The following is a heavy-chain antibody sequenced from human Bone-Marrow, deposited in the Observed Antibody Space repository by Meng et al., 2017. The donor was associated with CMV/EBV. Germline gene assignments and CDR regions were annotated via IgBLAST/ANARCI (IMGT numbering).Heavy chain of an antibody. V-gene: IGHV3-20*04. Sequence: GESLKISCAASGFTFDDYGMSWVRQAPGKGLEWVSGINWNGGSTGYADSVKGRFTISRDNAKNSLYLQMNSLRAEDTALYYCARGDYDSSGFFDYWGQGTLVTVYS. CDR1: GFTFDDYG. CDR2: INWNGGST. J-gene: IGHJ4*02. CDR3: ARGDYDSSGFFDY. D-gene: IGHD3-22*01.